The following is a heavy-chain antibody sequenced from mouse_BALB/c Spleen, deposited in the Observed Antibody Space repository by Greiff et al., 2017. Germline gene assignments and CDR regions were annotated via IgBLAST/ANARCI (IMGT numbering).Heavy chain of an antibody. V-gene: IGHV14-1*02. Sequence: DVKLQESGAELVRPGALVKLSCKASGFNIKDYYMHWVKQRPEQGLEWIGWIDPENGNTIYDPKFQGKASITADTSSNTAYLQLSSLTSEDTAVYYCARGYGSSYGYFDVWGAGTTVTVSS. CDR3: ARGYGSSYGYFDV. J-gene: IGHJ1*01. CDR1: GFNIKDYY. CDR2: IDPENGNT. D-gene: IGHD1-1*01.